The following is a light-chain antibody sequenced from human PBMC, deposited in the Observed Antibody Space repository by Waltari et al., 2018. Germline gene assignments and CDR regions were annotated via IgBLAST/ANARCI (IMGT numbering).Light chain of an antibody. CDR2: DAS. J-gene: IGKJ3*01. CDR1: QSIGNY. V-gene: IGKV3-11*01. Sequence: EIILTQSPVTLSLSPGDRATLSCRATQSIGNYLAWYQQKTGQAPRHLIYDASTRSTGIPARFSGSGSGTDFTLSISSLEHEDLAVYHCKQGTTWLFGPGTKVDIK. CDR3: KQGTTWL.